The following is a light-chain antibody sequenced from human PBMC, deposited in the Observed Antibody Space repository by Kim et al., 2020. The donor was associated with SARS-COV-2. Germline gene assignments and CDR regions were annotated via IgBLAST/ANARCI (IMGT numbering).Light chain of an antibody. CDR3: QKYKTYPWT. Sequence: DIQMTQSPSTLSAAVGDRVTITCRASQNINSWLAWYQQKPGKAPKLLIYKASSLESGVPSRFSGSGSGTEFTLTISSLQPDDFATYYSQKYKTYPWTFGQGTKVDIK. CDR2: KAS. V-gene: IGKV1-5*03. CDR1: QNINSW. J-gene: IGKJ1*01.